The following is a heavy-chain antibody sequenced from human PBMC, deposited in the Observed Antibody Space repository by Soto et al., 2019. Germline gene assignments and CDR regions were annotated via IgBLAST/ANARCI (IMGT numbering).Heavy chain of an antibody. D-gene: IGHD1-1*01. Sequence: EVQLVESGGGYVQPGGSLRLSCAASGFTFSHHWMHWVRQAPGKGLVWVSRFNTDGSTTTYADSVKGRFTISRDNAKNTFHLQLNTLRAEDTAIYYCLATGSNSYWGQGTLVTVSS. J-gene: IGHJ4*02. V-gene: IGHV3-74*01. CDR2: FNTDGSTT. CDR3: LATGSNSY. CDR1: GFTFSHHW.